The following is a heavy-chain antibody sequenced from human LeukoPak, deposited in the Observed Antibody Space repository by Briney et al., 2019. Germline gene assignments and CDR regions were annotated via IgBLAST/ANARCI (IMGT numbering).Heavy chain of an antibody. D-gene: IGHD3-3*01. CDR2: ISGSDGNT. J-gene: IGHJ4*02. CDR3: AKDPGGYYYYFDY. CDR1: GFPFTNAW. V-gene: IGHV3-23*01. Sequence: GGSLRLSCAVFGSGFPFTNAWMSWVRQAPGKGLEWVSAISGSDGNTYYADSVKGRFTISRDNSKNTLYLQMNSLRAEDTAIYYCAKDPGGYYYYFDYWGQGTLVTVSS.